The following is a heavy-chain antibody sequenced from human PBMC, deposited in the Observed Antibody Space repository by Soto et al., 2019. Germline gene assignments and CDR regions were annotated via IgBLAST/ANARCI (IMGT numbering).Heavy chain of an antibody. D-gene: IGHD3-16*02. Sequence: QVQLVQSGAEVKGPGTSVTLSCQTSGYTFAHYYMHWVRQAPGQGLEYMGIIDPRTGTSGTSTSPQSVQGRLSITSDASTSTVYMELSNLRSDDTATYYCARLSRITFIVDWGQGTLVTVSS. CDR2: IDPRTGTSGTS. CDR3: ARLSRITFIVD. J-gene: IGHJ4*02. CDR1: GYTFAHYY. V-gene: IGHV1-46*04.